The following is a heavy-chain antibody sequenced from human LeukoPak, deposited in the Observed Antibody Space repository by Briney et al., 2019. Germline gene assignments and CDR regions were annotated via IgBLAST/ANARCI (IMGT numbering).Heavy chain of an antibody. CDR3: AKDPADDYGDYYYFDY. D-gene: IGHD4-17*01. V-gene: IGHV3-23*01. CDR1: GFTFSSYA. J-gene: IGHJ4*02. CDR2: ISGSGGST. Sequence: GGSLRLSCAASGFTFSSYAMSWVRQAPGKGLEWVSAISGSGGSTYYADSVKGRFTISRDNSKNTLYLQMNSLRAEDTAVYYCAKDPADDYGDYYYFDYWGQGTLVTVSS.